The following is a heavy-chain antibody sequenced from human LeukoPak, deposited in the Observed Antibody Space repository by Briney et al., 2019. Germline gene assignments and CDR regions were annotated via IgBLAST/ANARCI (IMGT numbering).Heavy chain of an antibody. V-gene: IGHV3-23*01. CDR1: GFTFSSYA. J-gene: IGHJ6*02. Sequence: GGSLRLSCAASGFTFSSYAMSWVRQAPGKGLEWVSAISGSGGSTYYADSVKGRFTISRDNSKNTLYLQMNSLRAEDTAVYYCAKADCSSTSCYNSLPYGMDVWGQGTTVTVSS. CDR2: ISGSGGST. CDR3: AKADCSSTSCYNSLPYGMDV. D-gene: IGHD2-2*02.